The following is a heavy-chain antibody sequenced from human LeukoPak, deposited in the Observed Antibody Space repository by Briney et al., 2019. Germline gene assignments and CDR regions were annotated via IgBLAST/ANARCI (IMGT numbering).Heavy chain of an antibody. V-gene: IGHV3-23*01. CDR1: GFTFSSYA. D-gene: IGHD2-21*02. CDR3: ASGSSRAYCGGDCYI. Sequence: GGSLRLSCAASGFTFSSYAMSWVRQAPGKGLEWVSAISGSGGSTYYADSVKGRFTISRDNSKNTLYLQMNSLRAEDTAVYYCASGSSRAYCGGDCYIWGQGTLATVSS. J-gene: IGHJ4*02. CDR2: ISGSGGST.